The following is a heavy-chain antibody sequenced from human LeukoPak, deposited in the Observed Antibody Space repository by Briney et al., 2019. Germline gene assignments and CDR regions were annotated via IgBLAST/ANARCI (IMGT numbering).Heavy chain of an antibody. J-gene: IGHJ6*03. CDR1: DDSITMYY. V-gene: IGHV4-59*01. CDR2: VDHTGST. CDR3: ARGRVSSSTWYSTYYYYFYMDV. D-gene: IGHD1-1*01. Sequence: SETLSLTCSVSDDSITMYYWTWIRQPPGKGLEWIGYVDHTGSTNFNPSLNGRVSISRDTTNNLFSLRLRSVTAADTAVYFCARGRVSSSTWYSTYYYYFYMDVWGKGTTVTVTS.